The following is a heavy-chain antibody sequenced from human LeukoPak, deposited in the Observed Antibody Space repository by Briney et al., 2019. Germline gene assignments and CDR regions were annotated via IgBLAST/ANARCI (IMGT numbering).Heavy chain of an antibody. J-gene: IGHJ4*02. CDR3: ARHSVNLAVAGTFYFDY. CDR1: GGSISSSSYY. Sequence: NPSETLSLTCPVSGGSISSSSYYWGWIRQPPGKGLEWIGSIYYSGTFYNPSLKSRVTISVDTSKNQFSLKLSSVTAADTAVYYCARHSVNLAVAGTFYFDYWGQGTLVTVSS. V-gene: IGHV4-39*01. D-gene: IGHD6-19*01. CDR2: IYYSGT.